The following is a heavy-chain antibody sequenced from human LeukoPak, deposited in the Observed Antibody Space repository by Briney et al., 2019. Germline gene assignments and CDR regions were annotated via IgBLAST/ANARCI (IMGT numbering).Heavy chain of an antibody. CDR2: ISYDGSNK. V-gene: IGHV3-30-3*01. D-gene: IGHD2-21*02. CDR1: GFTFSSYA. Sequence: PGRSLRLSCAASGFTFSSYAMHWVRQAPGKGLEWVAVISYDGSNKYYADSVKGRFTISRDNSKNTLYLQMNSLRAEDTAVYYCARDQGFAYCGGDCYSHAFDIWGQGAMVTVSS. CDR3: ARDQGFAYCGGDCYSHAFDI. J-gene: IGHJ3*02.